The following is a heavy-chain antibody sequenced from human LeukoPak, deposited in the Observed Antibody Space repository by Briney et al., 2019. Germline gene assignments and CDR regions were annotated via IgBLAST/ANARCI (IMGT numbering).Heavy chain of an antibody. CDR2: IIPILGIA. J-gene: IGHJ5*02. Sequence: GASVTVSCKASGGTFSSYAISWVRQAPGQGLEWMGRIIPILGIANYAQKFQGRVTITADKSTSTAYMELSSLRSEDTAVYYCARDSIAVAGAPFDPWGQGTLVTVSS. CDR3: ARDSIAVAGAPFDP. V-gene: IGHV1-69*04. CDR1: GGTFSSYA. D-gene: IGHD6-19*01.